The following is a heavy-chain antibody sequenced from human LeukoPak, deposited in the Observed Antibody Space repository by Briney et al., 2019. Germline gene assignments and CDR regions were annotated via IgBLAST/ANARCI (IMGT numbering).Heavy chain of an antibody. CDR3: ARDTLYYDYVWGSYPSAFDI. CDR1: GGSFSGYY. D-gene: IGHD3-16*02. Sequence: SETLSLTCAVYGGSFSGYYWSWIRQPPGKGREWVGYIYYSGSTNYNPSLKSRVTISVDMSKNQFSLKLSSVTAADTAVYYCARDTLYYDYVWGSYPSAFDIWGQGTMVTVSS. V-gene: IGHV4-34*11. J-gene: IGHJ3*02. CDR2: IYYSGST.